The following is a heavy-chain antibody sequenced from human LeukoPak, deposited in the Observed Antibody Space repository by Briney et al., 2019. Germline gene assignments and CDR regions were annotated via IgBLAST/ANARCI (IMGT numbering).Heavy chain of an antibody. CDR2: ISWKGGST. CDR3: ARVLRYCSGGTCYSGGLGYMDV. D-gene: IGHD2-15*01. CDR1: VFTYDDYG. J-gene: IGHJ6*03. V-gene: IGHV3-20*04. Sequence: RPGGSVRLSCAACVFTYDDYGMRWVRRAPVRGMLLVAGISWKGGSTGYEDSVKGRFTISRDNSKNTLYLQMNSLRAEDTAVYYCARVLRYCSGGTCYSGGLGYMDVWGKGTTVTISS.